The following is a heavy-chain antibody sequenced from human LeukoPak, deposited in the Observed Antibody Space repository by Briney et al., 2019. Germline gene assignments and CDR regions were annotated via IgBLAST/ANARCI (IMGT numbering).Heavy chain of an antibody. V-gene: IGHV3-30*02. J-gene: IGHJ4*02. D-gene: IGHD3-10*01. CDR3: AKDLTMVRGAVTN. Sequence: GGSLRLSCAVSGFTLIRNGMHWVRQAPGKGLEWVAFIRSDGENTYYADSVKGRLTVSRDTSKNTLFLEMNYLKAEDTATYHCAKDLTMVRGAVTNWGQGTQVIVSS. CDR2: IRSDGENT. CDR1: GFTLIRNG.